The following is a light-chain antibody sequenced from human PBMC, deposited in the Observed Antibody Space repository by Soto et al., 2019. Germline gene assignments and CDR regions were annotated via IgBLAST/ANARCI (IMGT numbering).Light chain of an antibody. CDR2: GNS. J-gene: IGLJ2*01. CDR1: SSNIGAGYD. V-gene: IGLV1-40*01. Sequence: VLTQPPSVSGAPGQRVTISCTGSSSNIGAGYDVHWYQQLPGTAPKLLIYGNSNRPSGVPDRFSGSKSGTSASLAITGLQAEDEADYYCQSYDSSLSGLHVVFGGGTKVTVL. CDR3: QSYDSSLSGLHVV.